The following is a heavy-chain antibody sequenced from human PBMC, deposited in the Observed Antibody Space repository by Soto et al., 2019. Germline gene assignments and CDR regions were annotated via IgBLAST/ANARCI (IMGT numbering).Heavy chain of an antibody. CDR1: GFTFSSYA. D-gene: IGHD4-17*01. V-gene: IGHV3-30-3*01. J-gene: IGHJ4*02. Sequence: GGSLRLSCAASGFTFSSYAMYWVRQAPGKGLEWVAIIAYDGSNKNYADSVKGRFTISRDNSKNTLYLQINSLRAEDTAVYYCAGGPSTVTLGDDFWGQGTLVTVSS. CDR2: IAYDGSNK. CDR3: AGGPSTVTLGDDF.